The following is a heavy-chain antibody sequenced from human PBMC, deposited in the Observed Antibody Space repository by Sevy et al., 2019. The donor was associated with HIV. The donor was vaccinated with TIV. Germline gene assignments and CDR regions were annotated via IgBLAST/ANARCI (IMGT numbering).Heavy chain of an antibody. CDR1: GFTFSSYA. CDR3: ARDSRRLVVYYYGMDV. D-gene: IGHD3-9*01. J-gene: IGHJ6*02. Sequence: GGSLTLSCAASGFTFSSYAMHWVRQAPGKGLEWVAVISYDGSNKYYADSVKGRFTISRDNSKNTLYLQMNSLRAEDTAVYYCARDSRRLVVYYYGMDVWGQGTTVTVSS. CDR2: ISYDGSNK. V-gene: IGHV3-30*04.